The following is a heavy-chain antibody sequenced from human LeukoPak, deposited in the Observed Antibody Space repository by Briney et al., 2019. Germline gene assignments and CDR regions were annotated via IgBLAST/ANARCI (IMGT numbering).Heavy chain of an antibody. D-gene: IGHD1-26*01. J-gene: IGHJ3*02. V-gene: IGHV1-18*01. CDR2: ISAYNGNT. CDR3: ARGGRLRDAFDI. CDR1: GYTFTSYD. Sequence: ASVKVSCKASGYTFTSYDINWVRQATGQGLEWMGWISAYNGNTNYAQKLQGRVTMTTDTSTSTAYMELRSLRSDDTAVYYCARGGRLRDAFDIWGQGTMVTVSS.